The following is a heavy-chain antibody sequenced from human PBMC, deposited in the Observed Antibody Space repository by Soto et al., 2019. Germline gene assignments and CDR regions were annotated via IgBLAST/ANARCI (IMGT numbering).Heavy chain of an antibody. Sequence: QVQLVESGGGVVQPGRSLRLSCAASGFTFDSYGMHWVRQAPGKGLEWVAVISSDGNNKYYADSVKGRFTISRDNFKNTLHLQMSRLRADDTAVYYCAKDLLPNTVTTCGSWGQGTLVTVSS. CDR3: AKDLLPNTVTTCGS. J-gene: IGHJ5*02. CDR1: GFTFDSYG. CDR2: ISSDGNNK. D-gene: IGHD4-17*01. V-gene: IGHV3-30*18.